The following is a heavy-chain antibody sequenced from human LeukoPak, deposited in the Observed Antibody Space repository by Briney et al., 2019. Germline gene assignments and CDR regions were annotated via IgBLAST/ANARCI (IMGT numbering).Heavy chain of an antibody. CDR3: AKDWDDVVNGMDV. D-gene: IGHD2-21*01. Sequence: PGRSLRLSFAASGFTFDDYAMHWVRQAPGKGLEWVSGISWNSSSIGYADSVKGRFTLSRDNAKNSLYLQMNSLRAEDTALYFCAKDWDDVVNGMDVWGQGTTVTVSS. J-gene: IGHJ6*02. CDR1: GFTFDDYA. V-gene: IGHV3-9*01. CDR2: ISWNSSSI.